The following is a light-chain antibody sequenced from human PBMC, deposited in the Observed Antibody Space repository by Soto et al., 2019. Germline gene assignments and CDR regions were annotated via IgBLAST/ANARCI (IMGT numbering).Light chain of an antibody. Sequence: QSVLTQPRSLSGSPGQSVTISCTGTSSDVGDYNYVSWYQQHPGKAPKLMTYDVSKRPSGVPDRFSGSKSGNTASLTISGLQAEDEAEYYCCSYAGSYTYVFGIGTKLTVL. J-gene: IGLJ1*01. CDR3: CSYAGSYTYV. CDR2: DVS. CDR1: SSDVGDYNY. V-gene: IGLV2-11*01.